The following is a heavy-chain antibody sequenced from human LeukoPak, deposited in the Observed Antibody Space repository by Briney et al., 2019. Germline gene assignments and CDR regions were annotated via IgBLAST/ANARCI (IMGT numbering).Heavy chain of an antibody. CDR1: GFTFSNYG. V-gene: IGHV3-30*18. Sequence: GGSLRLSCATSGFTFSNYGMHWVRLAPGKGLEWVAVISYVVTVTDTYYADSVRGRFTISRDNSKNTLYLQMNSLRAEDTALYYCAKVGVPSAIYYRAMDVWGQGTTVTVSS. J-gene: IGHJ6*02. CDR3: AKVGVPSAIYYRAMDV. D-gene: IGHD2-2*01. CDR2: ISYVVTVTDT.